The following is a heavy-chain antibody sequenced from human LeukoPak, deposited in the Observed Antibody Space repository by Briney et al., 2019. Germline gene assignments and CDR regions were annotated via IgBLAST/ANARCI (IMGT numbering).Heavy chain of an antibody. Sequence: WGSLRLSCTVSGVTFSSYDMNWIRQAPGKGLEWVSYISSSGSTIYYAYSEKGRFTISSANAKNSLYLQMTSLTAEDTADYYCARDPSEYVSDAFDIWGQGTMVTVST. CDR3: ARDPSEYVSDAFDI. CDR2: ISSSGSTI. J-gene: IGHJ3*02. D-gene: IGHD3-16*01. V-gene: IGHV3-48*03. CDR1: GVTFSSYD.